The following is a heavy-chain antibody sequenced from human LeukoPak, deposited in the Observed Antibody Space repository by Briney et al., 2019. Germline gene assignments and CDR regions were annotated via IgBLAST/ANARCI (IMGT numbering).Heavy chain of an antibody. Sequence: GGSLRLSCAASGFTFSSYSMNWVRQAPGKGLEWVSSISSSSRYIYYADSLKGRFTISRDNAKNSLYLQMNSLRAEDTAVYYCARSGNSSSWDYFDYWGQGTLVTVSS. J-gene: IGHJ4*02. CDR1: GFTFSSYS. D-gene: IGHD6-13*01. CDR2: ISSSSRYI. V-gene: IGHV3-21*01. CDR3: ARSGNSSSWDYFDY.